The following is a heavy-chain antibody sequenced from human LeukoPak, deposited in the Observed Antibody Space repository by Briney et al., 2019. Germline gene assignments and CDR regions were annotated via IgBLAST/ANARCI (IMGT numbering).Heavy chain of an antibody. CDR3: ARGGDYCSSTSCYVDYYYGMDV. Sequence: ASVKVSCKASGYTFTSYDINWVRQATGQGLEWMGWMNPNSGNTGYAQKFQGRVTMTRNTSISTAYMELSSLRSEDTAVYYCARGGDYCSSTSCYVDYYYGMDVWGQGTTVTVSS. J-gene: IGHJ6*02. CDR2: MNPNSGNT. CDR1: GYTFTSYD. D-gene: IGHD2-2*01. V-gene: IGHV1-8*01.